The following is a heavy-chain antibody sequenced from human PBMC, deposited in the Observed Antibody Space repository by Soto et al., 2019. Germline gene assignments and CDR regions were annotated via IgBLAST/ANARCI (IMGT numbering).Heavy chain of an antibody. CDR3: ARVSGGYYYGMDV. D-gene: IGHD1-26*01. CDR2: IYHSGST. J-gene: IGHJ6*02. V-gene: IGHV4-4*02. Sequence: SETLSLTCAVSGGSISSSNWWSWVRQPPGKGLEWIGEIYHSGSTNYNPSLKSRVTISVDKSKNQFSLKLSSVTAADTAVYYCARVSGGYYYGMDVWGQGTTVTVS. CDR1: GGSISSSNW.